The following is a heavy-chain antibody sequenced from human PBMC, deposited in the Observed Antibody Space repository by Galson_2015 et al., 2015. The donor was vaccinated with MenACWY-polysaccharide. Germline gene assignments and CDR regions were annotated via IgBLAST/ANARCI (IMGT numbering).Heavy chain of an antibody. CDR2: MNPNSGNT. Sequence: SVKVSCKASGYNFTSYDIIWVRQATGQGLEWMGWMNPNSGNTGYAQKFQGRVTMTSNSAMTTAYMELSSLRSEDTAVYYCARIIARKYTFADSWGQGTLVTVSS. D-gene: IGHD2-21*01. V-gene: IGHV1-8*01. CDR3: ARIIARKYTFADS. J-gene: IGHJ4*02. CDR1: GYNFTSYD.